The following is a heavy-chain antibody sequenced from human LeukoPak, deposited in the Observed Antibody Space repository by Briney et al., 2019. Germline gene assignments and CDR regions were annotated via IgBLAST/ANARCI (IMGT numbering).Heavy chain of an antibody. CDR3: ARFTAVAGNCDY. Sequence: SETLSLTCTVSGGSISSSSYYWGWIRQPPGKGLEWIGSIYYSGSIYYNPSLKSRVTISVDTSKNQFSLKLSSVTAADTAVYYCARFTAVAGNCDYWGQGTLVTVSS. D-gene: IGHD6-19*01. V-gene: IGHV4-39*01. J-gene: IGHJ4*02. CDR1: GGSISSSSYY. CDR2: IYYSGSI.